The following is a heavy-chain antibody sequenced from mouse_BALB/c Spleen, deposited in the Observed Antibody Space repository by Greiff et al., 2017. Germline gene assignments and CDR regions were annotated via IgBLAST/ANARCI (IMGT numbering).Heavy chain of an antibody. CDR2: IDPENGDT. Sequence: VQLKESGAELVRSGASVKLSCTASGFNIKDYYMHWVKQRPEQGLEWIGWIDPENGDTEYAPKFQGKATMTADTSSNTAYLQLSSLTSEDTAVYYCNGNYDGYEGTWFAYWGQGTLVTVSA. J-gene: IGHJ3*01. D-gene: IGHD2-3*01. CDR3: NGNYDGYEGTWFAY. CDR1: GFNIKDYY. V-gene: IGHV14-4*02.